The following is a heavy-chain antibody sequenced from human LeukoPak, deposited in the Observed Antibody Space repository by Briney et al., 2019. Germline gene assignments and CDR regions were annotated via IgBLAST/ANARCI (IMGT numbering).Heavy chain of an antibody. D-gene: IGHD1-14*01. CDR2: MSYSGNT. J-gene: IGHJ4*02. CDR1: GGSVTGGGYY. CDR3: ARQGRGRTPDY. V-gene: IGHV4-39*01. Sequence: NASETLSLTCSVSGGSVTGGGYYWGWIRQPPGKGLEWIGSMSYSGNTNYSPSLKSRLTMSVDTSKNQFSLNLSSVTAADTAVYYCARQGRGRTPDYWGQGTLVTVSS.